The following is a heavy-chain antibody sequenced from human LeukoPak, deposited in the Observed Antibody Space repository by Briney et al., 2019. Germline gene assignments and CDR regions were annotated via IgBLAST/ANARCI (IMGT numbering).Heavy chain of an antibody. CDR2: LSGSGITT. D-gene: IGHD6-19*01. Sequence: GGSLRLSCAASGFTFSNSAMSWVRQAPGKGLEWVSTLSGSGITTYYADSVKGRFTISRDNSKNTLYLQMNSLRAEHTAVYYCAKGIYSSGWSYFDYWGHGTLVTVSS. CDR1: GFTFSNSA. V-gene: IGHV3-23*01. J-gene: IGHJ4*01. CDR3: AKGIYSSGWSYFDY.